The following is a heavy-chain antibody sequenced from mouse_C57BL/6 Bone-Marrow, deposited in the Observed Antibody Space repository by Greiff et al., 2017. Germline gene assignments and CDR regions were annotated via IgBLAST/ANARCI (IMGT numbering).Heavy chain of an antibody. CDR2: IHPKNGST. J-gene: IGHJ3*01. Sequence: QVQLQQPGAELVKPGASVKLSCKASGYTFTSYWMNWVKQRPGHGLEWIGMIHPKNGSTKYNAKFKSKATLTVDKSSNTAYMQLSRLTSDDSEVYYWARCLRFAYWGQGTLVTVAA. V-gene: IGHV1-64*01. CDR3: ARCLRFAY. CDR1: GYTFTSYW.